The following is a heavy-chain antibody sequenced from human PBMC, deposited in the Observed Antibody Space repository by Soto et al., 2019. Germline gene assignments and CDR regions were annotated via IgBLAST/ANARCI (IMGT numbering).Heavy chain of an antibody. CDR2: ISNTGST. CDR3: ARVRNDYAGLDY. D-gene: IGHD4-17*01. CDR1: GDAVSRFY. V-gene: IGHV4-59*08. J-gene: IGHJ4*02. Sequence: QVQLQESGPGLVKPSETLSLTCSVSGDAVSRFYWTWVRQPPGKGLESIGYISNTGSTTYNPSLESRVAISLDTSKNLFSLRLISVTAADTAVYYCARVRNDYAGLDYWGQGILVTVSS.